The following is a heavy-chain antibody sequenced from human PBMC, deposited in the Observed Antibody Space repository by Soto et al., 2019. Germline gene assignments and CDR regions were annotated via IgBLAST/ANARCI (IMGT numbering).Heavy chain of an antibody. J-gene: IGHJ4*02. CDR3: TRGHRCSSTGTGDH. Sequence: GGSLRLSCEVSGFTFSAYWMHCVRQVPGKGLIWVSRISDDVSTTTYADSVKGRFTISRDNAKNNLYLQMNSLRADDTGLYYCTRGHRCSSTGTGDHSGQGTLVTCSS. D-gene: IGHD6-6*01. CDR1: GFTFSAYW. CDR2: ISDDVSTT. V-gene: IGHV3-74*01.